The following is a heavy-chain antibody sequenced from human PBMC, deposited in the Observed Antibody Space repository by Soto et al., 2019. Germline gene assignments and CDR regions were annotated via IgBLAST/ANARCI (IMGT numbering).Heavy chain of an antibody. CDR1: GFTFSSYS. V-gene: IGHV3-21*01. Sequence: EVQLVESGGGLVKPGGSLRLSCAASGFTFSSYSMNWVRQAPGKGLEWVSSISSSSSYIYYADSVKGRFTISRDNAKNSLYLQMNSLRAEDTAVYYCARYGSGSYHYYYYYMDVWGKGTTVTVSS. D-gene: IGHD3-10*01. CDR3: ARYGSGSYHYYYYYMDV. CDR2: ISSSSSYI. J-gene: IGHJ6*03.